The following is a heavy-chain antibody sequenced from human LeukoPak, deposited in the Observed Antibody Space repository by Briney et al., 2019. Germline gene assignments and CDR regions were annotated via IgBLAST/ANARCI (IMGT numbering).Heavy chain of an antibody. V-gene: IGHV4-39*07. CDR3: ARSTGSYGYIDY. CDR2: IYYSGST. J-gene: IGHJ4*02. Sequence: SETLSLTCTVSGGSISSSSYYWGWIRQPPGKGLEWIGSIYYSGSTYYNPSLKSRVTISVDTSKNQFSLKLSSVTAADTAVYYCARSTGSYGYIDYWGQGTLVTVSS. CDR1: GGSISSSSYY. D-gene: IGHD5-18*01.